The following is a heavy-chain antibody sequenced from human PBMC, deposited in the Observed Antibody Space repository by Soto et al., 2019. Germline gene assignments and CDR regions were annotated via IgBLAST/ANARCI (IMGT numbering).Heavy chain of an antibody. V-gene: IGHV2-5*01. D-gene: IGHD2-15*01. CDR1: GFSLSTSGVG. CDR3: AHSSGSYCSGGSCYSWDWFDP. J-gene: IGHJ5*02. Sequence: SGPTLVNPTQTLTLTCTFSGFSLSTSGVGVGWIRQPPGKALEWLALIYWNDDKRYSPSLKSRLTITKGTSKNQVVLTMTNMDPVDTATYYCAHSSGSYCSGGSCYSWDWFDPWGQGTLVTVSS. CDR2: IYWNDDK.